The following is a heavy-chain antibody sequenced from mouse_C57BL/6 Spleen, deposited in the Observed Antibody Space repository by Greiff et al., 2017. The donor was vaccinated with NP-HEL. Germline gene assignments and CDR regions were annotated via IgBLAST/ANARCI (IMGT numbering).Heavy chain of an antibody. CDR1: GYAFSSYW. CDR3: ARVGGTYWYFDV. CDR2: IYPGDGDT. J-gene: IGHJ1*03. D-gene: IGHD3-3*01. V-gene: IGHV1-80*01. Sequence: VQLQESGAELVKPGASVKISCKASGYAFSSYWMNWVKQRPGKGLEWIGQIYPGDGDTNYNGKFKGKATLTADKSSSTAYMQLSSLTSEDSAVYFCARVGGTYWYFDVWGTGTTVTVSS.